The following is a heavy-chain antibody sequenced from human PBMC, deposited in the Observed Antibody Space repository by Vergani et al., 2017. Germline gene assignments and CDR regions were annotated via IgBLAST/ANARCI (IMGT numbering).Heavy chain of an antibody. J-gene: IGHJ5*02. CDR3: ARELPTVVWVQLPMHRWFDP. Sequence: EVQLVESGGGLVKPGGSLRLSCAASGFTFSSYSMNWVRQAPGKGLEWVSSISSSSSYIYYADSVKGRFTISRDNAKNSLHLQMNSLRAEDTAVYYCARELPTVVWVQLPMHRWFDPGGQGTLVTVSS. D-gene: IGHD2-2*01. CDR2: ISSSSSYI. V-gene: IGHV3-21*01. CDR1: GFTFSSYS.